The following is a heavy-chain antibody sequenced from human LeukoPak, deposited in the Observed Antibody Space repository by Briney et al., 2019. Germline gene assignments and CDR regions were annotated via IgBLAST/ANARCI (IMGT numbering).Heavy chain of an antibody. D-gene: IGHD3-16*02. V-gene: IGHV3-30-3*01. CDR3: ARGSDIITDYVWGSYRFVFDY. Sequence: GGSLRLSCAVSGFTFSSYAMHWVRQAPGKGLEWVAVISYDGSNKYYADSVKGRFTISRDNSKNTLYLQMNSLRAEDTAVYYCARGSDIITDYVWGSYRFVFDYWGQGTLVTVSS. CDR2: ISYDGSNK. J-gene: IGHJ4*02. CDR1: GFTFSSYA.